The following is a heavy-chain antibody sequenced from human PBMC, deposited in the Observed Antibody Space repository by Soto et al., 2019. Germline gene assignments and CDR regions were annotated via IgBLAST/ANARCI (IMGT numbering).Heavy chain of an antibody. V-gene: IGHV1-2*04. CDR1: GYTFTGYY. J-gene: IGHJ6*02. CDR2: INPNSGGT. CDR3: ARERPEKQLVSGYYYYYGMDV. D-gene: IGHD6-6*01. Sequence: ASVKVSCKASGYTFTGYYMHWVRQAPGQGLEWMGWINPNSGGTNYAQKFQGWVTMTRDTSISTAYMELSRLRSDDTAVYYCARERPEKQLVSGYYYYYGMDVWGQGTTVTVSS.